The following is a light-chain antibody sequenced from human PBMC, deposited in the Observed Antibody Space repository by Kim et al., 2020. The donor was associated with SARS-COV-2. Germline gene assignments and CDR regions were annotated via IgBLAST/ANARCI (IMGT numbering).Light chain of an antibody. CDR1: SSNIGAGYD. Sequence: GQRVTISCSGSSSNIGAGYDVHWYQQLPGTAPKLLIYGNSNRPSGVPDRFSGSKSGSSASPAITGLQAEDEADYYCQSYDSSLSVVFGGGTKLTVL. V-gene: IGLV1-40*01. J-gene: IGLJ2*01. CDR3: QSYDSSLSVV. CDR2: GNS.